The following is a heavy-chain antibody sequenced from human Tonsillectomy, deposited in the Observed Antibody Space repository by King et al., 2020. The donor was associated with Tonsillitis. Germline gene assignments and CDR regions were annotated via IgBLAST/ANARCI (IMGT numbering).Heavy chain of an antibody. CDR1: GFTFSSYA. V-gene: IGHV3-30*01. Sequence: VQLVESGGGVVQPGRSLRLSCAASGFTFSSYAMHWVRQAPGKGLEGVAVISYDGSNKYYADAVKGRFTISRDNSKNTLYLQMNSLRAEDTAVYYCARSYYYDSSGYYADDAFDIWGQGTMVTVSS. CDR3: ARSYYYDSSGYYADDAFDI. J-gene: IGHJ3*02. D-gene: IGHD3-22*01. CDR2: ISYDGSNK.